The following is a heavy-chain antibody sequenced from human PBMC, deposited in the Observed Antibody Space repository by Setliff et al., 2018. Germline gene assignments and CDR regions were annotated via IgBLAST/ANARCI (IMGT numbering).Heavy chain of an antibody. Sequence: SETLSLTCTVSGGSISSHYWSWIRQPPGKGLEWIGYIYYSGSTNYNPSLKSRVTISVDTSKNQFSLKLGSVTAADTAVYYCASGVPNYDFWSGYYTGSYWFDPWGQGTLVTVSS. V-gene: IGHV4-59*11. CDR2: IYYSGST. J-gene: IGHJ5*02. CDR3: ASGVPNYDFWSGYYTGSYWFDP. CDR1: GGSISSHY. D-gene: IGHD3-3*01.